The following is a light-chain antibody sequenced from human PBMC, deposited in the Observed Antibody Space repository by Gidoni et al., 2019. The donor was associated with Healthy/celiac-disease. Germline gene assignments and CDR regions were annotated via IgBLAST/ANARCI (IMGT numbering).Light chain of an antibody. Sequence: QSVLTQPPSASGTPGQRVNLSCSGSSSNIGSNTVNWYQQLPGTAPKLLIYSHDQRPSGVPDRFSGSKSGTSASLAISGLQSEDEADYYCAAWDDSLNGHVFGGGTKLTVL. CDR3: AAWDDSLNGHV. J-gene: IGLJ2*01. CDR2: SHD. V-gene: IGLV1-44*01. CDR1: SSNIGSNT.